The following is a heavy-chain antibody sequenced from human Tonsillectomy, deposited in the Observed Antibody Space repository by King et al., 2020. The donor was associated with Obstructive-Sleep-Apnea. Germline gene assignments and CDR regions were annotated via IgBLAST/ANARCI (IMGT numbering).Heavy chain of an antibody. CDR1: GFTFSSYA. J-gene: IGHJ4*02. CDR3: ARENGFDY. Sequence: QLVESGGGVVQPGRSLRLSCAASGFTFSSYAMHWVRQAPGKGLEWVAVISYDGSNKYYADSVKDRFTISRDNFKNTLYLQMNSLRAEDTAVYYCARENGFDYWGQGTLVTVSS. D-gene: IGHD2-8*01. V-gene: IGHV3-30-3*01. CDR2: ISYDGSNK.